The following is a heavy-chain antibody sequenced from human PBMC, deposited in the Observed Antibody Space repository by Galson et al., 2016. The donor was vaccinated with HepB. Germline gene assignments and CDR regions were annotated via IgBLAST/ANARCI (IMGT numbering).Heavy chain of an antibody. CDR3: ARDRGYRSRFLEWQFDF. V-gene: IGHV3-33*01. CDR2: IWDDGRNQ. J-gene: IGHJ4*02. CDR1: GFSLGTYG. Sequence: SLRLSCAASGFSLGTYGMHWVRQAPGKGLEWVAVIWDDGRNQYYADSVKGRFTISGDNSKNTLYVQMNSLRAEDTAVYYCARDRGYRSRFLEWQFDFGGQGTLVTVSS. D-gene: IGHD3-3*01.